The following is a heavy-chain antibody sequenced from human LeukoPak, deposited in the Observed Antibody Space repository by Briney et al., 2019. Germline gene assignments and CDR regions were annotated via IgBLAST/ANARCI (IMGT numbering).Heavy chain of an antibody. Sequence: ASVKVSCTASGFTFTSSAVQWVRQARGQRLEWIGWIVVGSGNTNYAQKFQERVTITRDMSTSTAYMELSSLRSEDTAVYYCAACYDFWSGYYDYYYYYMDVWGKGTTVTVSS. CDR2: IVVGSGNT. CDR3: AACYDFWSGYYDYYYYYMDV. D-gene: IGHD3-3*01. V-gene: IGHV1-58*01. J-gene: IGHJ6*03. CDR1: GFTFTSSA.